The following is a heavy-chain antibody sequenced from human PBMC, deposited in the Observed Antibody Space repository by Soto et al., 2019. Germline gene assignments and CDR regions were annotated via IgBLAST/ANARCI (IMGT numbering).Heavy chain of an antibody. CDR2: ISAYNGNT. CDR3: ARGAIAAAGTYNWFDP. J-gene: IGHJ5*02. Sequence: ASVKVSCKASGYTFTSYGISWVRQAPGQGLEWMGWISAYNGNTNYAQKFQGRVTITRDTSASTAYMELSSLRSEDTAVYYCARGAIAAAGTYNWFDPWGQGTLVTVSS. V-gene: IGHV1-18*01. CDR1: GYTFTSYG. D-gene: IGHD6-13*01.